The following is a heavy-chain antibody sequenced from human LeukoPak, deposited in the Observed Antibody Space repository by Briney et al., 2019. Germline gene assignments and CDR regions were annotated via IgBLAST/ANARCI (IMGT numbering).Heavy chain of an antibody. D-gene: IGHD3-22*01. J-gene: IGHJ4*02. V-gene: IGHV3-23*01. CDR1: GFTFSSYA. CDR3: ASVTDYYDSSGYYFHFDY. CDR2: ISGSGGST. Sequence: PGGSLRLSCAASGFTFSSYAMSWVRQAPGKGLEWVSAISGSGGSTYYADSVKGRFTISRDNSKNTLYLQMNSLRAEDTAVYYCASVTDYYDSSGYYFHFDYWGQGTLVTVSS.